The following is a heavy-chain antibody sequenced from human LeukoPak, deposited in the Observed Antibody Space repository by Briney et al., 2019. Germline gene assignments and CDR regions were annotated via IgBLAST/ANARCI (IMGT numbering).Heavy chain of an antibody. D-gene: IGHD3-3*01. Sequence: PGGSLRLSCAASGFTFSIYAMNWVRQAPGKGREGVSSISANGGETHYADSVKRRFNISSDNSKNTLYLQINNPRVEDTAVYYCAKRYYDFPLDYWGQGNVVTVS. CDR1: GFTFSIYA. CDR3: AKRYYDFPLDY. CDR2: ISANGGET. J-gene: IGHJ4*02. V-gene: IGHV3-23*01.